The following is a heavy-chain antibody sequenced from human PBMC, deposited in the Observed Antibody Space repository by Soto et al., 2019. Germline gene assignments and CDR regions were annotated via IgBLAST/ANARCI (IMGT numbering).Heavy chain of an antibody. J-gene: IGHJ3*02. CDR1: GFTFNNYW. CDR3: AKDLVAVVALDAFDI. D-gene: IGHD6-19*01. Sequence: PGGSLRLSCAASGFTFNNYWMHWVRQDPGKGLVWVSGISWNSGSIGYADSVKGRFTISRDNAKNSLYLQMNSLRAEDTALYYCAKDLVAVVALDAFDIWGQGTMVTVSS. V-gene: IGHV3-9*01. CDR2: ISWNSGSI.